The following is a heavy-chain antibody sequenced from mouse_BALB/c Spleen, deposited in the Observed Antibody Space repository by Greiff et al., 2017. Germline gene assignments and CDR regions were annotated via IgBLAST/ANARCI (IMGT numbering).Heavy chain of an antibody. CDR1: GYTFTDYA. J-gene: IGHJ2*01. D-gene: IGHD2-1*01. Sequence: QVQLQQSGAELVRPGVSVKISCKGSGYTFTDYAMHWVKQSHAKSLEWIGVISTYYGDASYNQKFKGKATMTVDKSSSTAYMELARLTSEDSAIYYCASGGNYGLDYWGQGTTLTVSS. CDR3: ASGGNYGLDY. CDR2: ISTYYGDA. V-gene: IGHV1S137*01.